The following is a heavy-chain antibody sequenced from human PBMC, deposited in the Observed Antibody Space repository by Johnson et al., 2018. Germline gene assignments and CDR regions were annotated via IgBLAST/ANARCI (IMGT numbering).Heavy chain of an antibody. V-gene: IGHV3-13*01. Sequence: VQLVESGGGLVQPGGSLRLSCAASGFTFSKYDMHWVRRVTGKGLEWVSAIGTAADTFYSGSVKGRFTVSRENAKNYLYLQMNSLRVGETAVYYCTRLSDCSSGSCTRRYAMDVWGQGTTVTVSS. CDR1: GFTFSKYD. D-gene: IGHD2-15*01. CDR2: IGTAADT. J-gene: IGHJ6*02. CDR3: TRLSDCSSGSCTRRYAMDV.